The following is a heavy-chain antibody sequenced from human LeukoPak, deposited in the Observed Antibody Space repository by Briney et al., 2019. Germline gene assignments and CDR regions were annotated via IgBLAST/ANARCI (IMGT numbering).Heavy chain of an antibody. J-gene: IGHJ4*02. D-gene: IGHD4-23*01. CDR1: GGSFSGYY. Sequence: ASETLSLTCAVYGGSFSGYYWSWIRQPPGKGLEWIGEINHSGSTNYNPSLKSRVTISVDTSKNQFSLKLSSVTAADTAVYYCATMTTVVTPPFFDYWGQGTLVTVSS. CDR3: ATMTTVVTPPFFDY. CDR2: INHSGST. V-gene: IGHV4-34*01.